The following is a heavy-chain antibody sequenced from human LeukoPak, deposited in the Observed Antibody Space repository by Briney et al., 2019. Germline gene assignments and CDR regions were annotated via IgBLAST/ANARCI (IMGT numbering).Heavy chain of an antibody. CDR1: GGSISSSSYY. CDR2: IYYSGST. J-gene: IGHJ3*02. D-gene: IGHD3-10*01. CDR3: ARRLPGVNDDHDAFDI. V-gene: IGHV4-39*01. Sequence: SETLSLTCTVSGGSISSSSYYWGWIRQPPGKGLEWIGSIYYSGSTYYNPSLKSRVTISVDTSKNQFSLKLSSVTAADTAVYYCARRLPGVNDDHDAFDIWGQGTMVTVSS.